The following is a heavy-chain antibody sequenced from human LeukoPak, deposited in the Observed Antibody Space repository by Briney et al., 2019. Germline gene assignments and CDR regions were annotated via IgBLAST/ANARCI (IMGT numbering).Heavy chain of an antibody. V-gene: IGHV3-23*01. CDR1: GFIFRDYA. CDR3: AKASWVSSADAVL. J-gene: IGHJ4*02. Sequence: GGSLRHSCVASGFIFRDYAMSWVRQAPAGGLEWVSSLRGDGETFYTDSVKGRFTLSRDHSRDTVYLQLSNLRVEDTAVYYCAKASWVSSADAVLWGQGTLVTVSP. CDR2: LRGDGET. D-gene: IGHD3-16*01.